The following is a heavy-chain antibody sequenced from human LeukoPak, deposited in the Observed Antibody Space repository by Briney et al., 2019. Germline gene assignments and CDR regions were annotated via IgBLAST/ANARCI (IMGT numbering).Heavy chain of an antibody. CDR3: AREERGYSGYALSY. D-gene: IGHD5-12*01. CDR2: IYHSGST. CDR1: GGSISSYY. J-gene: IGHJ4*02. V-gene: IGHV4-4*02. Sequence: SETLSLTCTVSGGSISSYYWSWVRQPPGKGLEWIGEIYHSGSTNYNPSLKSRVTISVDKSKNQFSLKLSSVTAADTAVYYCAREERGYSGYALSYWGQGTLVTVPS.